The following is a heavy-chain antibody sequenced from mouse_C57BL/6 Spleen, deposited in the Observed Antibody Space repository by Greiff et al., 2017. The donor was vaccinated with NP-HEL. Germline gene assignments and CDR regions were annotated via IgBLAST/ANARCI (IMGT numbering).Heavy chain of an antibody. J-gene: IGHJ3*01. V-gene: IGHV1-80*01. D-gene: IGHD2-4*01. CDR2: IYPGDGDT. Sequence: VQLQESGAELVKPGASVKISCKASGYAFSSYWMNWVKQRPGKGLEWIGQIYPGDGDTNYNGKFKGKATLTADKSSSTAYMQLSSLTSEDSAVYFCARFYYDYDGAWFAYWGQGTLVTVSA. CDR3: ARFYYDYDGAWFAY. CDR1: GYAFSSYW.